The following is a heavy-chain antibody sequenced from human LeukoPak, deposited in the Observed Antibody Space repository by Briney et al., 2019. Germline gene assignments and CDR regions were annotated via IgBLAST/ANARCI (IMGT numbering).Heavy chain of an antibody. CDR2: ISAYNGNT. J-gene: IGHJ5*02. V-gene: IGHV1-18*01. CDR3: ARFYLARSRGEMATIHPNWFDP. CDR1: GYTFTSYG. Sequence: ASVKVSCKASGYTFTSYGISWVRQAPGQGLEWMGWISAYNGNTNYAQKLQGRVTMTTDTSTSTAYMELRSLRSDDTAVYYCARFYLARSRGEMATIHPNWFDPWGQGTLVTVSS. D-gene: IGHD5-24*01.